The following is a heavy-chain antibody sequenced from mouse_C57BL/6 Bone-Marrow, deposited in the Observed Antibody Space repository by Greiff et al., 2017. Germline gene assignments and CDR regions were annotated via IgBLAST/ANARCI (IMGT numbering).Heavy chain of an antibody. CDR2: ISSGGDYI. V-gene: IGHV5-9-1*02. J-gene: IGHJ1*03. D-gene: IGHD1-1*01. CDR1: GFTFSSYA. Sequence: EVMLVESGEGLVKPGGSLKLSCAASGFTFSSYAMSWVRQTPEKRLEWVAYISSGGDYIYYADTVKGRFTISRDNARNTLDLQMSSLKSEDTAMYYCTRGYYGSSLYWYFDVWGTGTTVTVSS. CDR3: TRGYYGSSLYWYFDV.